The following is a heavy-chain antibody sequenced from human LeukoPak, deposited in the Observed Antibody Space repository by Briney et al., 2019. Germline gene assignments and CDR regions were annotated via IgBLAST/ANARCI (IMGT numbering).Heavy chain of an antibody. J-gene: IGHJ4*02. V-gene: IGHV3-30*18. CDR2: IANDGRDK. CDR3: AKDRKLGPADYYFDF. Sequence: GGSLRLSSAASGFTFSSYGMHWVRQAPGKGLEWVAVIANDGRDKKYADSVQGRFTISRDNSKNTLYLQMNSLRAEDTAVYYCAKDRKLGPADYYFDFWGQGTLVTVAS. D-gene: IGHD7-27*01. CDR1: GFTFSSYG.